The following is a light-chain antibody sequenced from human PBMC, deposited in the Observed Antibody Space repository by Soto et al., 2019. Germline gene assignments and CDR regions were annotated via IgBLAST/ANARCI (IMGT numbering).Light chain of an antibody. V-gene: IGLV4-69*01. CDR2: LNNDGSH. CDR1: SGHSSYA. Sequence: QLVLTQSPSASASLGASVTLTCTLSSGHSSYASAWHQKQPGKRPRYLMDLNNDGSHTKGDGIPDRFSGSSSGAERYLIISSLQSEDEAASYCQTWGTGFQVFGGGTKLTVL. CDR3: QTWGTGFQV. J-gene: IGLJ2*01.